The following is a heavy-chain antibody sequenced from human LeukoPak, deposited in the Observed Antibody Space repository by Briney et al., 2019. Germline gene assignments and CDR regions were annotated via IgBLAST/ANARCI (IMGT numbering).Heavy chain of an antibody. CDR1: GGSFSGYY. CDR3: ARGSGYNWNDNPYYFDY. CDR2: INHSGST. J-gene: IGHJ4*02. D-gene: IGHD1-20*01. V-gene: IGHV4-34*01. Sequence: SETLSLTCAVYGGSFSGYYWTWIRQPPGKGLEWIGEINHSGSTNYNPSLKSRVTTSVDTSKNQFSLKLSSVTAADTAVYFCARGSGYNWNDNPYYFDYWGQGTLVTVSS.